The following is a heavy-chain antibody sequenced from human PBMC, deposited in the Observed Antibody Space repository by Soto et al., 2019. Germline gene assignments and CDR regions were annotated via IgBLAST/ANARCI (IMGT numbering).Heavy chain of an antibody. Sequence: SETLSLTCSVLGGSISSYYWSWIRQPPGKGLEWIGYIYYSGSTNYNPSLKSRVTISVDTSKNQFSLKLSSVTAADTAVYYCARVSPYDFWSGFDWGYYYYYYMDVWGKGTTVTVSS. CDR3: ARVSPYDFWSGFDWGYYYYYYMDV. V-gene: IGHV4-59*08. CDR1: GGSISSYY. D-gene: IGHD3-3*01. CDR2: IYYSGST. J-gene: IGHJ6*03.